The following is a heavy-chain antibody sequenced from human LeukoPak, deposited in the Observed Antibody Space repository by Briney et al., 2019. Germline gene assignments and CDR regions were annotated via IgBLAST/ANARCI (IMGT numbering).Heavy chain of an antibody. CDR2: IYTSGST. J-gene: IGHJ3*02. D-gene: IGHD3-3*01. CDR3: ARGRYYDFWSGDQHDAFDI. Sequence: PSETLSLTCTVSGGSISSYYWSWIRQPAGKGREWIGRIYTSGSTNYNPSLKSRVTMSVDTSKTQVSLKLSSVTAADTAVYYCARGRYYDFWSGDQHDAFDIWGQGTMVTVSS. CDR1: GGSISSYY. V-gene: IGHV4-4*07.